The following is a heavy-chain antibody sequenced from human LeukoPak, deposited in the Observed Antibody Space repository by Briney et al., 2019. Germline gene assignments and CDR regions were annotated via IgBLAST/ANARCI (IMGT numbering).Heavy chain of an antibody. Sequence: GASVKVSCKASGFTFTSSTIQWVRQARGQRLEWIGWIVVGSGNTNYAQKFQERVIITRDMSTTTVYMELSSLRSEDTAVYYCAGTPWFGELTLDYWGQGTWSPSPQ. CDR1: GFTFTSST. J-gene: IGHJ4*02. CDR3: AGTPWFGELTLDY. CDR2: IVVGSGNT. V-gene: IGHV1-58*02. D-gene: IGHD3-10*01.